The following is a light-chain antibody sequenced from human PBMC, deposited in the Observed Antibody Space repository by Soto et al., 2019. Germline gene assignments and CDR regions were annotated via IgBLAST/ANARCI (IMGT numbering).Light chain of an antibody. CDR1: QNILNN. V-gene: IGKV3-15*01. CDR2: GAS. J-gene: IGKJ5*01. CDR3: QQYNNWPPIT. Sequence: EVVMTQSPVTLSVSPRERATLSCRASQNILNNLAWYQQIRGQAPRLLIYGASTRATGIPARFSGSGSGTDFTLTINSLEPEDFAVYYCQQYNNWPPITFGQGTRLEIK.